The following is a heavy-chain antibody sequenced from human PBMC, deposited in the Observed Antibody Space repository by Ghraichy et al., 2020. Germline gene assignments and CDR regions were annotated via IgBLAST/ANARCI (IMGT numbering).Heavy chain of an antibody. CDR3: ARPFPYVDTAMVRVGYYYYYMDV. J-gene: IGHJ6*03. Sequence: SETLSLTCTVSGGSISSSSYYWGWIRQPPGKGLEWIGSIYYSGSTYYNPSLKSRVTISVDTSKNQFSLKLSSVTAADTAVYYCARPFPYVDTAMVRVGYYYYYMDVWGKGTTVTVSS. CDR1: GGSISSSSYY. CDR2: IYYSGST. V-gene: IGHV4-39*01. D-gene: IGHD5-18*01.